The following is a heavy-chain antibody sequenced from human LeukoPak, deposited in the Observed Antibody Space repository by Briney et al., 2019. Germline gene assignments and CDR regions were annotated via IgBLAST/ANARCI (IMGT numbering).Heavy chain of an antibody. Sequence: GGSLRLSCAASGFTFSSYWMPWVRQAPGKGLVWVSRINSDGSRTRYADSVKGRFTISRDNAKNTLYLQMNSLRAEDTAVYYCARVNYDFWSGYSYWGQGTLVTVSS. J-gene: IGHJ4*02. V-gene: IGHV3-74*01. D-gene: IGHD3-3*01. CDR1: GFTFSSYW. CDR3: ARVNYDFWSGYSY. CDR2: INSDGSRT.